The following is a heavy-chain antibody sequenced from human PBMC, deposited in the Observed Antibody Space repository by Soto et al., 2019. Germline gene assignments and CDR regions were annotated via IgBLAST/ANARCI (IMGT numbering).Heavy chain of an antibody. CDR1: GGTFSSYA. V-gene: IGHV1-69*01. D-gene: IGHD3-10*01. CDR2: IIPIFGTA. CDR3: AREGQVLAGSRGYYYYGMDV. Sequence: QVQLVQSGAEVKKPGSSVKVSCKASGGTFSSYAISWVRQAPGQGLEWMGGIIPIFGTANYAQKFQGRVTIAADESTSTAYMEVSSLRSEDTAVYDCAREGQVLAGSRGYYYYGMDVWGQGTTVTVSS. J-gene: IGHJ6*02.